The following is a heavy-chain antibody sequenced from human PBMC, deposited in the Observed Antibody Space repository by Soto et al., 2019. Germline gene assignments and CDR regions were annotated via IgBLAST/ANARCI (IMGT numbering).Heavy chain of an antibody. Sequence: EVQLLESGGGLVQPGGSLRLSCAASGLTFSSYAMSWVRQAPGRGLEWVAVISNTGLTTHYADSVKGRFTISRDNSKRTVDLQMNSLRVDDTAVYFCAKDPLWGQWLEYGYLDQWGQGNLVTVSS. CDR3: AKDPLWGQWLEYGYLDQ. J-gene: IGHJ5*02. CDR1: GLTFSSYA. CDR2: ISNTGLTT. D-gene: IGHD6-19*01. V-gene: IGHV3-23*01.